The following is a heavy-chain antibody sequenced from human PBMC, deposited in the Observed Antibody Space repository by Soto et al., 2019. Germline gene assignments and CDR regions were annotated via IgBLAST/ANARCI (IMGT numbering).Heavy chain of an antibody. Sequence: GGSLRLSCAASGFTFSSYSMNWVRQAPGKGLEWVSSISSSSSYIYYADSVKGRFTISRDNAKNSLYLQMNSLRAEDTAVYYCARDPAYYDILTGYYRPNGDYFDYWGQGTLVTVSS. D-gene: IGHD3-9*01. CDR2: ISSSSSYI. J-gene: IGHJ4*02. CDR3: ARDPAYYDILTGYYRPNGDYFDY. V-gene: IGHV3-21*01. CDR1: GFTFSSYS.